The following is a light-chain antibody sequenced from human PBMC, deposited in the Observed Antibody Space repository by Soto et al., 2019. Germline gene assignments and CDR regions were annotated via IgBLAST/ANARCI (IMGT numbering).Light chain of an antibody. V-gene: IGKV3-11*01. CDR1: QSVRSY. Sequence: EIVLTQFPATRFLSPGDRPPLSCRASQSVRSYLAWYQQNPGQAPRLLIYDASNRATGIPARLFSGRSWADYTLPIISIVHAEEEAYYYQQRSNCPPITVGRGTRLEIK. CDR3: QQRSNCPPIT. CDR2: DAS. J-gene: IGKJ5*01.